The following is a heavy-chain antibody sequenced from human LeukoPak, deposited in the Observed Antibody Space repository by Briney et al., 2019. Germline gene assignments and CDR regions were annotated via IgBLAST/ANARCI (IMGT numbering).Heavy chain of an antibody. CDR3: AREMGSY. Sequence: GGSLRLSCAASGFTFSTYSMNWVRQAPGKGLEWLSYITSDSSTIYYADSVRGRFTISRDNAKNSLYLQMNSLRAEDTAVYYCAREMGSYWGQGTLVTVSS. J-gene: IGHJ4*02. CDR1: GFTFSTYS. D-gene: IGHD3-10*01. CDR2: ITSDSSTI. V-gene: IGHV3-48*04.